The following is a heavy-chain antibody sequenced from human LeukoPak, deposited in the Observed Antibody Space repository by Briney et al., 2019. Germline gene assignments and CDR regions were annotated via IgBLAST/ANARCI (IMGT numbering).Heavy chain of an antibody. CDR3: AKRGVVIRVFLVGFHKEAYYFDS. V-gene: IGHV3-23*01. J-gene: IGHJ4*02. D-gene: IGHD3-10*01. Sequence: PGGSLRLSCAVSGITLGNYGMSWVRQPPGKGLEWVAGISDSGGSTNNADSVKGRFTISRDTPRNTLYLQMNSLRAEDTAVYFCAKRGVVIRVFLVGFHKEAYYFDSWGQGALVTVSS. CDR1: GITLGNYG. CDR2: ISDSGGST.